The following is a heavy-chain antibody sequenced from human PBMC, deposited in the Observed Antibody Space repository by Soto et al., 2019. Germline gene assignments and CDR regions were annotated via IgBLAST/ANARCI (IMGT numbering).Heavy chain of an antibody. D-gene: IGHD2-15*01. V-gene: IGHV1-3*04. CDR2: INTANGDT. CDR3: ARVPTYCSGGTCYERYFYYGMDV. Sequence: QVQLVQSGAEVKKPGASVKLSCEASGYTLTAFPIHWVRQAPGRSPEWMGWINTANGDTKYSQKFQGRVTITSDTSASTVCMELSRLRSEDTAVYYCARVPTYCSGGTCYERYFYYGMDVWGQGATVTVSS. J-gene: IGHJ6*02. CDR1: GYTLTAFP.